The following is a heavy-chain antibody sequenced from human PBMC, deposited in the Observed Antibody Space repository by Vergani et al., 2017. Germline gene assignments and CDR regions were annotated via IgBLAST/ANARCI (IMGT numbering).Heavy chain of an antibody. CDR1: GFTFDDYA. CDR2: ISWNSGSI. J-gene: IGHJ4*02. D-gene: IGHD3-22*01. Sequence: EVQLVESGGGLVQPGGSLRLSCAASGFTFDDYAMHWVRQAPGKGLEWVSGISWNSGSIGYVDSVKGRFTISRDNAKNSLYLQMNSLRAEDTAVYYCAKGSSGYYYGPFDYWGQGTLVTVSS. V-gene: IGHV3-9*01. CDR3: AKGSSGYYYGPFDY.